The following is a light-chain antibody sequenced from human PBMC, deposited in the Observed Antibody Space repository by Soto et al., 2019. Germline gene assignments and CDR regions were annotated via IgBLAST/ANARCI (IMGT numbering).Light chain of an antibody. CDR3: QSYDSSLSAYV. CDR1: SSNIGAGYD. J-gene: IGLJ1*01. CDR2: GNS. V-gene: IGLV1-40*01. Sequence: QCALTQPPTVSGAPGQRVTISCTVSSSNIGAGYDVHWYQQLPETAPQLLIYGNSNRPSGVPDRFSGSKSGTSASLAITGLQAEDEADYYCQSYDSSLSAYVFGTGTKVTVL.